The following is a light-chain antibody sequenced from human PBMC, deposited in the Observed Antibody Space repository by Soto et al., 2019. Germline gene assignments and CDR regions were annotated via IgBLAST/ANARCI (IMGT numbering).Light chain of an antibody. V-gene: IGKV3D-20*02. J-gene: IGKJ5*01. Sequence: EIVLTQSAGTLSLSTGERATISCRASQSVSSSQLAWYQQKPGQAPRLLIYGASERPTGIPDRFSGSGSGTDFTLTINSLEPEDFAVYFCQQRSNWPPITFGQGTRLENK. CDR2: GAS. CDR1: QSVSSSQ. CDR3: QQRSNWPPIT.